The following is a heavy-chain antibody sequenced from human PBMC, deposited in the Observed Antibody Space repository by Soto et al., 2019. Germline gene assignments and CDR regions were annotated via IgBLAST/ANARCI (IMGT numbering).Heavy chain of an antibody. CDR1: GFSLSNARIG. CDR2: IFSNDEK. CDR3: ARIRFSGFWSGYHGANWFDP. V-gene: IGHV2-26*01. Sequence: SGPTLVNPTETLTMTCTVSGFSLSNARIGVSWIRQPPGKALEWLAHIFSNDEKSYSTSLKSRLTISKDTSKSQVVLTMTNMDPVDTATYYCARIRFSGFWSGYHGANWFDPWGQGTLVTVSS. J-gene: IGHJ5*02. D-gene: IGHD3-3*01.